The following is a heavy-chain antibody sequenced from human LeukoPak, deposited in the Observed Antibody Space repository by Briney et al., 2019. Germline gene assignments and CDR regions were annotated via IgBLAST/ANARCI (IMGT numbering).Heavy chain of an antibody. CDR3: AKRIAAAGTNPDY. CDR2: ISGSGGST. Sequence: GGPLRLSCAASGFTFSSYAMSWVRQAPGKGLEWVSAISGSGGSTYYADSVKGRFTISRDNSKNTLYLQMNSLRAEDTAVYYCAKRIAAAGTNPDYWGQGTLVTVSS. D-gene: IGHD6-13*01. J-gene: IGHJ4*02. V-gene: IGHV3-23*01. CDR1: GFTFSSYA.